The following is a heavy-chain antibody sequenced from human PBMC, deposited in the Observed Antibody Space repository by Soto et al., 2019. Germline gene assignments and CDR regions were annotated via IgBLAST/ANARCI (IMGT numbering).Heavy chain of an antibody. V-gene: IGHV4-39*01. CDR1: GGSISGTSYYY. J-gene: IGHJ2*01. CDR3: ARLVTGPYWYFDP. D-gene: IGHD7-27*01. CDR2: IYYSGST. Sequence: QLQLQESGPGLVKPSETLSLSCTVSGGSISGTSYYYWGWIRQTPGKGLEWSGSIYYSGSTYYNPSLKSRVTISVDTSKNQFSLKLNSVTAADTAVYYCARLVTGPYWYFDPWGRGTLVTVSS.